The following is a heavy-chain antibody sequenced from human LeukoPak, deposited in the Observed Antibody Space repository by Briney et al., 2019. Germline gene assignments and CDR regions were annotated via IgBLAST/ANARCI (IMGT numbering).Heavy chain of an antibody. CDR1: GGSFSGYY. V-gene: IGHV4-34*01. D-gene: IGHD2-2*01. J-gene: IGHJ5*02. CDR2: MNHSGST. CDR3: ARAYSYCSSTSCYWGRSWLDP. Sequence: SETLSLTCAVYGGSFSGYYWSWIRQPPGKGLEWIGEMNHSGSTNYNPSLKSRVTISVDTSKNQFSLKLSSVTAADTAVYYCARAYSYCSSTSCYWGRSWLDPWGQGTLVTVSS.